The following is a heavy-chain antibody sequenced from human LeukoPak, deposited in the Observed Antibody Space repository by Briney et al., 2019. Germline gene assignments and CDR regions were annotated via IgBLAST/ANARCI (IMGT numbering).Heavy chain of an antibody. CDR1: DGSITNYY. CDR2: IYTSGST. D-gene: IGHD3-22*01. Sequence: SETPSLTCTVSDGSITNYYWGWIRQPAGKGLEWIGRIYTSGSTDYNPSLRSRLTMSVDTSKNQFSLKLSSVTAADTAVYYCARESKTYDGSGYYLDYWGQGTLVTVSS. V-gene: IGHV4-4*07. CDR3: ARESKTYDGSGYYLDY. J-gene: IGHJ4*02.